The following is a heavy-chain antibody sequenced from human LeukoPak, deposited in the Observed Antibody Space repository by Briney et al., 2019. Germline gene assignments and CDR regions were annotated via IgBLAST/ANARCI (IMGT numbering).Heavy chain of an antibody. D-gene: IGHD6-13*01. CDR3: ARHRGGSSSYYYMDV. Sequence: GESLKISCKGSGYSFTTYWIAWVRQMPGKGLEWMGIIYPGDSDTRYSPSFQGQVTISADKSISTAYLQWSSLKASDTAMYYCARHRGGSSSYYYMDVWGKGTTVTVSS. V-gene: IGHV5-51*01. J-gene: IGHJ6*03. CDR2: IYPGDSDT. CDR1: GYSFTTYW.